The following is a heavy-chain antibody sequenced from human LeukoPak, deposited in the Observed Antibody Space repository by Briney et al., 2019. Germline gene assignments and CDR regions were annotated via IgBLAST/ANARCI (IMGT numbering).Heavy chain of an antibody. J-gene: IGHJ4*02. D-gene: IGHD6-19*01. Sequence: SETLSLTCTVSGGSISSYYWSWIRQPPGKGLELIGYIYYSGSTNYNPSLKSRVTISVDTSKNQFSLKLSSVTAADTAVYYCARLVYSSGWYRLDYWGQGTLVTVSS. CDR1: GGSISSYY. V-gene: IGHV4-59*08. CDR3: ARLVYSSGWYRLDY. CDR2: IYYSGST.